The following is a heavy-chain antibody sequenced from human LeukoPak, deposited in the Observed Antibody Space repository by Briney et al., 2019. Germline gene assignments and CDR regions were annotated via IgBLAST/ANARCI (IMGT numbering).Heavy chain of an antibody. Sequence: GGSLRLSCAASGFTFSSYWMHWVRQAPGKGLVWVSRINSNGSSTSYADSVKGRFTISRDNAKNTLYLQMNSLRAEDTAVYYCARDPEGDLYGMDVWGQGTTVTVSS. V-gene: IGHV3-74*01. J-gene: IGHJ6*02. CDR3: ARDPEGDLYGMDV. CDR2: INSNGSST. D-gene: IGHD2-21*02. CDR1: GFTFSSYW.